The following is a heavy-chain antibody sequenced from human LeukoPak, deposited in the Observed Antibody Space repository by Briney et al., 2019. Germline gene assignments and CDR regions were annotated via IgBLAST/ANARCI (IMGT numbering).Heavy chain of an antibody. CDR1: GYIFISYC. J-gene: IGHJ2*01. D-gene: IGHD3-22*01. CDR3: ARVYYDSSAYWYFDL. Sequence: PGASVMVSCKASGYIFISYCIRWVRQVPGQGLEGMGWISAYNGNTNYAQKLQGRVTMTTDTSTSTAYMELRSLRSDDTAVYYCARVYYDSSAYWYFDLWGRGTLVTVSS. CDR2: ISAYNGNT. V-gene: IGHV1-18*01.